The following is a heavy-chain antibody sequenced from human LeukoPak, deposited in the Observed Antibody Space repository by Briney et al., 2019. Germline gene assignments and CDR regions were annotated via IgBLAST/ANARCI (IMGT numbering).Heavy chain of an antibody. Sequence: GGSLRLSCAASGFTFSSYSMNWVRQAPGKGLEWVSSISSSSSYRYYADSVKGRFTISRDNAKNSLYLQMNSLRAEDTAVYYCARGALRYFDWLPPGGMDVWGQGTTVTVSS. V-gene: IGHV3-21*01. D-gene: IGHD3-9*01. CDR2: ISSSSSYR. J-gene: IGHJ6*02. CDR3: ARGALRYFDWLPPGGMDV. CDR1: GFTFSSYS.